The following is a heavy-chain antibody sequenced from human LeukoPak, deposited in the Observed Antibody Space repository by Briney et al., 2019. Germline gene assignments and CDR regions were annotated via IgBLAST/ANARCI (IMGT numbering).Heavy chain of an antibody. D-gene: IGHD2-8*01. J-gene: IGHJ6*03. CDR2: IWYDGSNK. V-gene: IGHV3-33*06. Sequence: GRSLRLSCAASGFTFSSYGMHWVRQAPGKGLEGVAVIWYDGSNKYYADSGKGRFTISRDNSKNTLYLQMNSLRAEDTAVYYCAKDIVLMVYAIFYYYMDVWGKGTTVTVSS. CDR3: AKDIVLMVYAIFYYYMDV. CDR1: GFTFSSYG.